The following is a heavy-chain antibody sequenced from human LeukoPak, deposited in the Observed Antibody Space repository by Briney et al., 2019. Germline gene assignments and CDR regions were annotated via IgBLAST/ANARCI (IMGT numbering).Heavy chain of an antibody. Sequence: GGSLRLSCVTSGFTFRGYWMSWFRQAPGKGLEWVGNIQPDGSGAFYVDAMRGRFTVSRDNAQNSLYLQINSLRAEDTAVYYCAREDDHNTNDCWGQGTLVTVSS. V-gene: IGHV3-7*01. CDR2: IQPDGSGA. D-gene: IGHD5-24*01. CDR3: AREDDHNTNDC. J-gene: IGHJ4*02. CDR1: GFTFRGYW.